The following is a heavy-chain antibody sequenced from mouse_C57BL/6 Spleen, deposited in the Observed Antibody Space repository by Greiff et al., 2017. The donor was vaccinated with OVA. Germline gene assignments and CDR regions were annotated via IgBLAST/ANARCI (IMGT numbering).Heavy chain of an antibody. CDR1: GFTFSSYA. J-gene: IGHJ2*01. V-gene: IGHV5-4*03. CDR3: GRGGGGGDFDY. Sequence: EVKLVESGGGLVKPGGSLKLSCAASGFTFSSYAMSWVRQTPEKRLEWVATISDGGSYTYYPDNVKGRFTISRDNAKNNLYLQMSHLKSEDTAMYYCGRGGGGGDFDYWGQGTTLTVSS. CDR2: ISDGGSYT. D-gene: IGHD1-1*02.